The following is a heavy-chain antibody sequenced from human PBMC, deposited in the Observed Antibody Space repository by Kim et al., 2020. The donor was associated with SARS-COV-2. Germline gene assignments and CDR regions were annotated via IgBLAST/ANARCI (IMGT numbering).Heavy chain of an antibody. CDR3: AKGVAAAPRGVDY. Sequence: GGSLRLCCAASGFTFSSYAMSWVRQAPGKGLEWVSAISGSGGSTYYADSVKGRFTISRDYSKNALYLQMNSLRAEDTAVYYCAKGVAAAPRGVDYWGQGTLVTVSS. CDR1: GFTFSSYA. J-gene: IGHJ4*02. V-gene: IGHV3-23*01. D-gene: IGHD6-13*01. CDR2: ISGSGGST.